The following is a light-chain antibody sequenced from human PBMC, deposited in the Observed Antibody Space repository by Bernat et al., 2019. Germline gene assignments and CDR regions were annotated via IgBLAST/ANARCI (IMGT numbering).Light chain of an antibody. V-gene: IGKV1-39*01. CDR2: AAS. CDR1: QSISSY. J-gene: IGKJ4*01. CDR3: QQSYSTLT. Sequence: DIQMTQSPSSLSASVGDRVTITCRASQSISSYLNWYKQKPGKAPKLLIYAASSLQSGVPSRFSGSGSGTDFTLTISSLQPEDFATYYCQQSYSTLTFGGGTKVKIK.